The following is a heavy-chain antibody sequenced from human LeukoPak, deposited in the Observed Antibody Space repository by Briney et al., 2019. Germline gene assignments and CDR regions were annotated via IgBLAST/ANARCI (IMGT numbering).Heavy chain of an antibody. J-gene: IGHJ4*02. Sequence: GGSLRLSCAASGFTLSSYAMSWVRQAPGTGLEWVSANSGSGGSTYYADSVKGRFTISRDNSKNTLYLQMNSLRAEDTAVYYCAKKFGYDFWSGYYDYWGQGTLVTVSS. D-gene: IGHD3-3*01. CDR1: GFTLSSYA. CDR3: AKKFGYDFWSGYYDY. V-gene: IGHV3-23*01. CDR2: NSGSGGST.